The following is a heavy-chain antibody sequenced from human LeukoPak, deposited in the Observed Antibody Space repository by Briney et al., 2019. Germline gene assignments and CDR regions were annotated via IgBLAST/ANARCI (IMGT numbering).Heavy chain of an antibody. Sequence: GGSLRLSCAASGFTFSNAWMSWVRQAPGKGLEWVGRIKSKTDGGTTDYAAPVKGRFTISRDDSKNTLYLQMNSLKTEDTAVYYCTTATSYAIAARPLFDYWGQGTLVTVSS. J-gene: IGHJ4*02. V-gene: IGHV3-15*01. D-gene: IGHD6-6*01. CDR2: IKSKTDGGTT. CDR3: TTATSYAIAARPLFDY. CDR1: GFTFSNAW.